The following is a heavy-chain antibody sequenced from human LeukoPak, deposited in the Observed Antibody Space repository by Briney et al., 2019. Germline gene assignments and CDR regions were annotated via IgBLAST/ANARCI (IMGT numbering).Heavy chain of an antibody. CDR3: ARDPITMVRGVISPFDY. CDR2: IYYSGST. CDR1: GGSISSYY. Sequence: PSETLSLTCTVSGGSISSYYWSWIRQPPGKGLEWIGYIYYSGSTNYNPSLRSRVTISVDTSKNHFSLKLSSVTAADTAVYYCARDPITMVRGVISPFDYWGQGTLVTVSS. J-gene: IGHJ4*02. D-gene: IGHD3-10*01. V-gene: IGHV4-59*08.